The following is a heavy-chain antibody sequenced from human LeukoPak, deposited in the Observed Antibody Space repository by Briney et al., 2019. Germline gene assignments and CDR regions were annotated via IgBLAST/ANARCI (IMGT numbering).Heavy chain of an antibody. V-gene: IGHV3-33*01. CDR2: IWYDGSNK. D-gene: IGHD1-26*01. Sequence: PGGSLRLSCAASGFTFSSYGMHWVRQAPGKGLEWVAVIWYDGSNKYYADSVKGRFTISRDNSKNTLYLQMNGLRAEDTAVYYCARDTIVGATGGEYYFDYWGQGTLVTVSS. CDR3: ARDTIVGATGGEYYFDY. J-gene: IGHJ4*02. CDR1: GFTFSSYG.